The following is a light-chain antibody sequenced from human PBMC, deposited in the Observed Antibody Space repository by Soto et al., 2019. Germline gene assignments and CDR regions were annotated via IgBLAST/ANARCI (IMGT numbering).Light chain of an antibody. V-gene: IGKV1-5*03. Sequence: DIQMTQSPSTLPASVGDRVTITCRASQTIGDWLAWYQQKPGKVPKLLIYKASTLEGGVPSRFGGSGSGTEFTLTISSLQPDDVATYYCQQSHFYWTFGQGTKVEIK. CDR1: QTIGDW. J-gene: IGKJ1*01. CDR3: QQSHFYWT. CDR2: KAS.